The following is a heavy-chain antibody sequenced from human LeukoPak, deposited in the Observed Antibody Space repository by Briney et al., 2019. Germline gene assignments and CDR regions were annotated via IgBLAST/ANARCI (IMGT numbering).Heavy chain of an antibody. CDR1: GVSLYTSSYY. V-gene: IGHV4-39*02. Sequence: KPSETLSLTCTVSGVSLYTSSYYWAWIRQPPGKGLESIVTIHYTETTYYNPSLESRVTIFVDASRNRFSLNLGSVTAADTAVYYCARVVGYGPRERDFYNGMDVWGQGTTVTVSS. J-gene: IGHJ6*02. CDR3: ARVVGYGPRERDFYNGMDV. CDR2: IHYTETT. D-gene: IGHD5-18*01.